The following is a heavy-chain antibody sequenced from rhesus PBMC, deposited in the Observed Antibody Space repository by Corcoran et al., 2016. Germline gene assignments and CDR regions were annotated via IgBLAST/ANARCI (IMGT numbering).Heavy chain of an antibody. CDR2: ISNTGKTI. J-gene: IGHJ4*01. CDR3: GKRALSGYSGYSFDY. D-gene: IGHD5-30*01. V-gene: IGHV3-7*01. Sequence: EVQLVESGGALVQPGGSLRLSCAASGFTFGDYGMHWVRQAPGKGLEWVSSISNTGKTIYYTDSVKDRFTVSRDNAKSSLSLQMNSLRAEDTAVYYCGKRALSGYSGYSFDYWGQGVLVTVSS. CDR1: GFTFGDYG.